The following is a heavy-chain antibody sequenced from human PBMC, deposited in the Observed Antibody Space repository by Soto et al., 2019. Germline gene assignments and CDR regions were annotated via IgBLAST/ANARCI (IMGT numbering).Heavy chain of an antibody. V-gene: IGHV1-3*01. D-gene: IGHD3-22*01. CDR2: INAGNGNT. Sequence: ASVKVSCKASGXTFTSYAMHWVRQAPGQRLEWMGWINAGNGNTKYSQKFQGRVTITRDTSASTAYMELSSLRSEDTAVYYCARSLRLTMTLNYWGQGTLVTVSS. J-gene: IGHJ4*02. CDR3: ARSLRLTMTLNY. CDR1: GXTFTSYA.